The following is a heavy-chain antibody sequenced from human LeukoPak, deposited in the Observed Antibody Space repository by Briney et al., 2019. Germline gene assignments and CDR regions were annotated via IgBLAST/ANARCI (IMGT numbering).Heavy chain of an antibody. V-gene: IGHV3-21*01. J-gene: IGHJ4*02. D-gene: IGHD3-3*01. CDR2: ISSSSSYI. CDR1: GFTFRNYA. CDR3: ARDLNDFWSGYHFDY. Sequence: GRSLRLSCAASGFTFRNYAMHWVRQAAGKGLEWVSSISSSSSYIYYADSVKGRFTISRDNAKNSLYLQMNSLRAEDTAVYYCARDLNDFWSGYHFDYWGQGTLVTVSS.